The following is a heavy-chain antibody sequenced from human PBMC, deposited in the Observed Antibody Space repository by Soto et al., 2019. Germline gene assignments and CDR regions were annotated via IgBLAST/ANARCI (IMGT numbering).Heavy chain of an antibody. CDR3: ARSSYYDFWSGWHWFDP. CDR1: GYTFTSYG. V-gene: IGHV1-18*01. D-gene: IGHD3-3*01. J-gene: IGHJ5*02. Sequence: GASVKVSCKASGYTFTSYGISWVRQAPGQGLEWMGWISAYNGNTNYAQKLQGRVTMTTDTSTSTAYMELRSLRSDDTAVYYYARSSYYDFWSGWHWFDPWGQGTLVTVSS. CDR2: ISAYNGNT.